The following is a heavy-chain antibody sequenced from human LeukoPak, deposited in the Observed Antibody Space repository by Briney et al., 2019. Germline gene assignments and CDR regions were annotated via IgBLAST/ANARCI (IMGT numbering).Heavy chain of an antibody. Sequence: GASVTVSCKASGYTITGYYMHWVRQAPGQGLEWMGWINPNSDGTNYAQKFQGRVTMTRDTSISTAYMELSSLRPDDTAVYYCARRRTAAPLDYWGQGTLVTVSS. V-gene: IGHV1-2*02. CDR1: GYTITGYY. CDR3: ARRRTAAPLDY. D-gene: IGHD6-6*01. CDR2: INPNSDGT. J-gene: IGHJ4*02.